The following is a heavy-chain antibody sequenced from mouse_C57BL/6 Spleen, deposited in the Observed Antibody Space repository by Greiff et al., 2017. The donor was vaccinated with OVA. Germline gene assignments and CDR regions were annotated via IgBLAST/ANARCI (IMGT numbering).Heavy chain of an antibody. V-gene: IGHV2-2*01. CDR2: IWSGGST. CDR3: ARMGTTVVAPYCFDY. CDR1: GFSLTSYG. J-gene: IGHJ2*01. Sequence: VQLQQSGPGLVQPSQSLSITCTVSGFSLTSYGVHWVRQSPGKGLEWLGVIWSGGSTDYNAAFISRLSISKDNSKSQVFFKMNRLQADDTAIYYWARMGTTVVAPYCFDYWGQGTTLTVSS. D-gene: IGHD1-1*01.